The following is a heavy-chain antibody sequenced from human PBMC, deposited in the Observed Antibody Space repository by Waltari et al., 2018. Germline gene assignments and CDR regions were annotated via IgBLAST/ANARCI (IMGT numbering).Heavy chain of an antibody. V-gene: IGHV4-39*02. CDR1: GGSITSNRHY. D-gene: IGHD5-12*01. Sequence: QLQLQESGPGLGKPSATLSLTCNVSGGSITSNRHYWAWIRQPPGQGREWIATVSYNGATYSSPSLKSRVTVSRDTSKNHLSLKLGSVIAADTAVYYCATYIGASIGTAAFDVWGQGTMVTVSS. J-gene: IGHJ3*01. CDR3: ATYIGASIGTAAFDV. CDR2: VSYNGAT.